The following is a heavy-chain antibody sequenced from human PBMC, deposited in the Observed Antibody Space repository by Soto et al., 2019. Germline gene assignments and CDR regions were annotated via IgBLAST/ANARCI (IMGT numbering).Heavy chain of an antibody. CDR2: IYPGDSDT. CDR1: GYSFTSYW. D-gene: IGHD6-19*01. J-gene: IGHJ3*02. Sequence: EVQLVQSGAEVKKPGESLKISCRGSGYSFTSYWIGWVRQMSGKGLEWMGIIYPGDSDTRHSPSFQGQVTISVDKSINTAFLQWSSLKASDTAMYYCARRHSSTGGFDIWGQGTMVTVSS. CDR3: ARRHSSTGGFDI. V-gene: IGHV5-51*01.